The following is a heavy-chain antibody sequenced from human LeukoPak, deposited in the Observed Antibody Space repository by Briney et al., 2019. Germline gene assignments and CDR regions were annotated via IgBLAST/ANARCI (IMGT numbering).Heavy chain of an antibody. Sequence: ASVKVSCKVSGYTLTELSMHWVRQAPGKGLEWMGTFDPEDGETIYAQKFQGRLTMTEDTSTDTAYMELSSLRSDDTAVYYCARMKVGAPYFDYWGQGTLVTVSS. CDR3: ARMKVGAPYFDY. CDR2: FDPEDGET. V-gene: IGHV1-24*01. J-gene: IGHJ4*02. D-gene: IGHD1-26*01. CDR1: GYTLTELS.